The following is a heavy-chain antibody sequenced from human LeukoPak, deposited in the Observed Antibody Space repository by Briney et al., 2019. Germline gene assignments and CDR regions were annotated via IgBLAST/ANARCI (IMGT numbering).Heavy chain of an antibody. CDR1: GGSISSYY. CDR3: ARYLYDSYSFSYPLFDY. CDR2: IYYSGST. V-gene: IGHV4-59*01. Sequence: SETLSLTCTVSGGSISSYYWSWIRQPPGKGLEWIGYIYYSGSTTYNPSLKSRVTMSVDTSKNQFSLKLSSVTAADTAVYYCARYLYDSYSFSYPLFDYWGQGILVTVSS. J-gene: IGHJ4*02. D-gene: IGHD3-22*01.